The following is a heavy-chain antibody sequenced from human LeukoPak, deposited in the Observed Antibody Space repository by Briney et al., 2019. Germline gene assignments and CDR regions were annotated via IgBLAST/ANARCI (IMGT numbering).Heavy chain of an antibody. CDR3: ARVQGLEWLLKHLDS. CDR2: ISGSGYPI. V-gene: IGHV3-48*03. D-gene: IGHD3-3*01. J-gene: IGHJ4*02. CDR1: GFTFSTYE. Sequence: PGGSLRLSCTASGFTFSTYEMNWVRQAPGKGLEWVSYISGSGYPIYYADSVKGRFTISRGNAKNSLYLQMNSLRAEDTAIYYCARVQGLEWLLKHLDSWGQGTLVTVSS.